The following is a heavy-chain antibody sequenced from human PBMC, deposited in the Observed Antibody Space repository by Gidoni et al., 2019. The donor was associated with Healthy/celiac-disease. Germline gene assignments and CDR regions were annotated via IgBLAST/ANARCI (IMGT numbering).Heavy chain of an antibody. CDR3: ARAAVAGLFDY. Sequence: QVQLQESGPGLVKPSETLSLTRTVPGGSISSYYWSWLRQPPGKGLEWIGYIYYSGSTNYNPSLKSRVTISVDTSKNQFSLKLSSVTAADTAVYYCARAAVAGLFDYWGQGTLVTVSS. CDR1: GGSISSYY. D-gene: IGHD6-19*01. V-gene: IGHV4-59*01. CDR2: IYYSGST. J-gene: IGHJ4*02.